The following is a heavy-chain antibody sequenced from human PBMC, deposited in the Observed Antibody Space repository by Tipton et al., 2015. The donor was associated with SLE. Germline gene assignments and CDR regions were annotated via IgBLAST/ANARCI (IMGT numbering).Heavy chain of an antibody. V-gene: IGHV4-34*01. CDR3: ARALWKGGDY. CDR1: GGSFSGYY. Sequence: TLSLTCAVYGGSFSGYYWSWIRQPPGKGLEWIGEINHSGSTNHNPSLKSRVTISVDTSKNQLSLKLSAVTAADTAVYYCARALWKGGDYWGQGTLVTVSP. D-gene: IGHD1-1*01. CDR2: INHSGST. J-gene: IGHJ4*02.